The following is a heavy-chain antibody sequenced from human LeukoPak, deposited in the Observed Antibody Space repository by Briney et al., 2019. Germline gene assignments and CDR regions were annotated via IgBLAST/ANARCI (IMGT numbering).Heavy chain of an antibody. CDR3: ARDRASSSWYRFGP. CDR2: IYSGGST. Sequence: GGSLRLSCAASGFTVSSNYMSWVRQAPGKGLEWVSVIYSGGSTYYADSVKGRFTISRDNSKNSLYLQMNSLRAEDTAVYYCARDRASSSWYRFGPWGQGTLVTVSS. V-gene: IGHV3-66*01. J-gene: IGHJ5*02. CDR1: GFTVSSNY. D-gene: IGHD6-13*01.